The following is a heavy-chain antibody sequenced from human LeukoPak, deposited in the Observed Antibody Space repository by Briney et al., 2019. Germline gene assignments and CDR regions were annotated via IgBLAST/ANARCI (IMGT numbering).Heavy chain of an antibody. J-gene: IGHJ6*04. CDR2: IYNSRST. Sequence: SETLSLTCAVSGGSISSYYWSWIRQPPGKGLEWIGYIYNSRSTNYNPSPMSRVTISVDTSKNQLSLTLISVTAADTAVYDCARDQKMGMDVWGKGPTVTVPS. D-gene: IGHD5-24*01. CDR3: ARDQKMGMDV. CDR1: GGSISSYY. V-gene: IGHV4-59*01.